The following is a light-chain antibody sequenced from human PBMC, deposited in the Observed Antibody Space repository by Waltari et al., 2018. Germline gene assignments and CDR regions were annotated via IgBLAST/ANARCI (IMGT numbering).Light chain of an antibody. CDR3: SSYSSSSALRV. Sequence: QSALTQPASVSGSPGQSITISCTGTSSDVGAFNYVSWYQQHPGKAPKLIIYDVTNRPSGVSMRVAASKFGNMASLTISGLQADDEADYYCSSYSSSSALRVFGGGTKLTVL. CDR1: SSDVGAFNY. J-gene: IGLJ3*02. V-gene: IGLV2-14*03. CDR2: DVT.